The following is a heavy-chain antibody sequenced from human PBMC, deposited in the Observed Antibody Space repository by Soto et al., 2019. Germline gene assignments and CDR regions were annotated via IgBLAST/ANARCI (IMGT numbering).Heavy chain of an antibody. D-gene: IGHD1-7*01. CDR3: ARGGGLGHGQNYRDGYYYYYYMDV. Sequence: GGSLRLSCAASGFTFSSYWMSWVRQAPGKGLEWVANIKQDGSEKYYVDSVKGRFTISRDNAKNSLYLQMNSLRAEDTAVYYCARGGGLGHGQNYRDGYYYYYYMDVWGKGTTVTVSS. CDR2: IKQDGSEK. V-gene: IGHV3-7*01. J-gene: IGHJ6*03. CDR1: GFTFSSYW.